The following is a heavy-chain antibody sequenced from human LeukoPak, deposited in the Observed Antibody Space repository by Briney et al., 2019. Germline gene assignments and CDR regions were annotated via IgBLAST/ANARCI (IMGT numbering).Heavy chain of an antibody. J-gene: IGHJ6*03. CDR1: GGSISSYY. V-gene: IGHV3-7*01. CDR3: ARERHCRSTSCHAPRVGYYYHMDV. Sequence: TSETLSLTCTVSGGSISSYYWSWVRQAPGKGLEWVANIKQDGSEKYYVDSVKGRFTISRDNAKNSVYLQMNSLRVEDTAVYYCARERHCRSTSCHAPRVGYYYHMDVWGKGTTVTVSS. CDR2: IKQDGSEK. D-gene: IGHD2-2*01.